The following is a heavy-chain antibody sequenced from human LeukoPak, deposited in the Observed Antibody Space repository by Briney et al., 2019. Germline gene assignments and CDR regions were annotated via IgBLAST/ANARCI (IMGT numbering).Heavy chain of an antibody. CDR3: ARDYAGSPDY. CDR2: INGDGSTT. Sequence: GGSLRLSCTASGLTFSTYWINWVRQSPGKGLVWVALINGDGSTTTHADSVKGRFTISRDNAKNTAYLQMNSLRDEDTAVYYCARDYAGSPDYWGQGTLVTVSA. V-gene: IGHV3-74*03. J-gene: IGHJ4*02. CDR1: GLTFSTYW. D-gene: IGHD3-10*01.